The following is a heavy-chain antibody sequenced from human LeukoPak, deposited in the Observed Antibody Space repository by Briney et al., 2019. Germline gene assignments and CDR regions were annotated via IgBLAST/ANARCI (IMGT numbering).Heavy chain of an antibody. Sequence: GGSLRLSCAASGFSVSSNYMSWVRQAPGKGLEWVSVIYSGGTTYYADSVKGRFTISRDNSKNTLYLQMNSRRAEDTALYYCASGITGTNNWFDPWGQGTLVTVSS. CDR2: IYSGGTT. CDR1: GFSVSSNY. J-gene: IGHJ5*02. D-gene: IGHD1-20*01. CDR3: ASGITGTNNWFDP. V-gene: IGHV3-66*02.